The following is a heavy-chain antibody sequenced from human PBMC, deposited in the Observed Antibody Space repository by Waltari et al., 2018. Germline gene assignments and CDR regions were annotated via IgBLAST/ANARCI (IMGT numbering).Heavy chain of an antibody. Sequence: QVQLQQWGAGLLKPSETLSLTCAVYGGSFSGYYWSWIRQPPGKGLEWIGEINHSGRTNYIPSLKRRVTISVDTSKNQFSLKLSSVTSADTAVYYCARGRKSVYLKDWGQGTLVTVSS. CDR1: GGSFSGYY. D-gene: IGHD3-3*01. V-gene: IGHV4-34*01. CDR3: ARGRKSVYLKD. J-gene: IGHJ4*02. CDR2: INHSGRT.